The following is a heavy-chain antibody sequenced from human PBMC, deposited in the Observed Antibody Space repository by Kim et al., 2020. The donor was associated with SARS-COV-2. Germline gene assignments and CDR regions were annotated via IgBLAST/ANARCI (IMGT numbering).Heavy chain of an antibody. CDR1: GFTFDDYA. J-gene: IGHJ4*02. Sequence: GGSLRLSCAASGFTFDDYAMHWVRQAPGKGLEWVSLISGDGGSTYYADSVKGRFTISRDNSKNSLYLQMNSLRTEDTALYYCAKDTIYGSGSFPIDYWGQGTLVTVSS. CDR3: AKDTIYGSGSFPIDY. V-gene: IGHV3-43*02. D-gene: IGHD3-10*01. CDR2: ISGDGGST.